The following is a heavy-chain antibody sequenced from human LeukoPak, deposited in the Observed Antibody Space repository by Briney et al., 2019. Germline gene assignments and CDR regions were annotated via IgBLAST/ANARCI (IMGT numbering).Heavy chain of an antibody. V-gene: IGHV3-21*01. CDR1: GFTFSSYT. CDR3: ARDLGVRYYDSSGSLLGY. Sequence: GGSLRLSCAASGFTFSSYTMNWVRQAPGKGLEWVSSISSSSSYIYYADSVKGRFTISRDNAKNSLYLQMNSLRAEDTAVYYCARDLGVRYYDSSGSLLGYWGQGTLVTVSS. D-gene: IGHD3-22*01. J-gene: IGHJ4*02. CDR2: ISSSSSYI.